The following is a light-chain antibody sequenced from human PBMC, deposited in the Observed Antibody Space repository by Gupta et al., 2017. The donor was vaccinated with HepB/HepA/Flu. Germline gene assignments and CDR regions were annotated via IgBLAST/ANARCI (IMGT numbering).Light chain of an antibody. CDR3: QAWYSYVGL. Sequence: SYKLTHPPYVSVSPEKTVTITCSGDKMEERYARWYQQRPGQSPVLVSYQDKKRPTRIPARFSGSNSANTATLTNSGTQSMYEAYYYCQAWYSYVGLFGGGTKLTVL. CDR2: QDK. CDR1: KMEERY. J-gene: IGLJ2*01. V-gene: IGLV3-1*01.